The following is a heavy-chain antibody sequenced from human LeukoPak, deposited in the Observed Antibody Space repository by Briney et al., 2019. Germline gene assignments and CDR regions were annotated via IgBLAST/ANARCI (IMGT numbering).Heavy chain of an antibody. J-gene: IGHJ4*02. D-gene: IGHD6-19*01. CDR3: ARAAVAGKINLDY. CDR1: GYTFTSYY. V-gene: IGHV1-46*01. CDR2: INPSGGST. Sequence: ASVKVSCKASGYTFTSYYMHWVRQAPGQGLEWMGIINPSGGSTSYAQKFQGRVTMTTDTSTSTAYMELRSLRSDDTAVYYCARAAVAGKINLDYWGQGTLVTVSS.